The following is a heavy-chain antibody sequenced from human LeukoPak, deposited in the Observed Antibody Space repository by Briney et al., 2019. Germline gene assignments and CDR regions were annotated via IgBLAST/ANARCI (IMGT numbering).Heavy chain of an antibody. Sequence: GGSLRLSCAASGFTFSNAWMSWVRQAPGKGLEWVGRIKSKTDGGTTDYAAPVKGRFTISRDDSKNTLYLQMNSLKTEDTAVYYCTTEVQYVWFGNTPSHDYWGQGTLVTVSS. CDR1: GFTFSNAW. CDR3: TTEVQYVWFGNTPSHDY. J-gene: IGHJ4*02. D-gene: IGHD3-10*01. V-gene: IGHV3-15*01. CDR2: IKSKTDGGTT.